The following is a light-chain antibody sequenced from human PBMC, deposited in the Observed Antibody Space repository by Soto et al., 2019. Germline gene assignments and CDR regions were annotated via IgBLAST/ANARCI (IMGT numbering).Light chain of an antibody. Sequence: EIVFTQSPATLSLSPGERATLSCRASQSVSSYLAWYQQKPGQAPRLLIYGASTRATGIPDRFSGSGSGTDFTLTISRLEPEDFAVYYCQQYGSSPFTFGPGTKVDI. CDR3: QQYGSSPFT. J-gene: IGKJ3*01. V-gene: IGKV3-20*01. CDR2: GAS. CDR1: QSVSSY.